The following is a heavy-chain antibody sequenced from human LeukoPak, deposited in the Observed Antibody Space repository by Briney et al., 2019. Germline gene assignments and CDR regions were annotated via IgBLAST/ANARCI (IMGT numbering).Heavy chain of an antibody. CDR2: ISAYNGNT. CDR1: GYTFTSYG. V-gene: IGHV1-18*01. Sequence: ASVKVSCEASGYTFTSYGISWVRQAPGQGLEWMGWISAYNGNTNYAQKLQGRVTMTTDTSTSTAYMELRSLRSDDTAVYYCAREGKNSDRDKFDYWGQGTLVTVSS. J-gene: IGHJ4*02. CDR3: AREGKNSDRDKFDY. D-gene: IGHD2-21*02.